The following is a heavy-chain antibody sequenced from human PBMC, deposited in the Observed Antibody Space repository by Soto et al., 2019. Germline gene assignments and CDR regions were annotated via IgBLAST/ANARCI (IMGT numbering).Heavy chain of an antibody. CDR1: GGSFSSYT. D-gene: IGHD2-15*01. Sequence: GASVKVSCEACGGSFSSYTSSWVRQAPRKGLEWMGRIIPIRGKTGYAQKFQGRVTMTRNTSISTAYMELSSLRSEDTAVYYCARGLSYCSGGSCYSVDAFDIWGQGTMVTVSS. CDR2: IIPIRGKT. CDR3: ARGLSYCSGGSCYSVDAFDI. J-gene: IGHJ3*02. V-gene: IGHV1-8*02.